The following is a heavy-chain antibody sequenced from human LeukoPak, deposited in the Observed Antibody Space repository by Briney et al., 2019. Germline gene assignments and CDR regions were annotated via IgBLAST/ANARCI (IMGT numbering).Heavy chain of an antibody. V-gene: IGHV4-34*01. CDR3: TRQSGTVTPIDY. Sequence: PETLSLTCGVSSGSLSGYSWGWIRQPPGKGLEWVGEISHSGITNYNASLKSRVTISLKKSESQFSLTLSSVTAADTAVYYCTRQSGTVTPIDYWSQGTLVTVSS. CDR2: ISHSGIT. D-gene: IGHD4-17*01. J-gene: IGHJ4*02. CDR1: SGSLSGYS.